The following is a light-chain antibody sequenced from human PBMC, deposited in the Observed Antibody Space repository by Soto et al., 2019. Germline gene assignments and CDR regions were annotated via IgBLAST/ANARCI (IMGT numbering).Light chain of an antibody. V-gene: IGKV1-5*03. J-gene: IGKJ1*01. CDR3: QHYNSYSEA. Sequence: DIQMTQSPATLSGSVGDRVTITCRASQTSSSWLAWYQQKPGKAPKLLIYRASTLKSGVPSRFSGSGPGTEFTLTISSLQPDDFATYYCQHYNSYSEAFGQGTKVDI. CDR2: RAS. CDR1: QTSSSW.